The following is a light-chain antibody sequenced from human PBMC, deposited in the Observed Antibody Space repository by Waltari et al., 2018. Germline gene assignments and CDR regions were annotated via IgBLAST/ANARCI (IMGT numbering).Light chain of an antibody. J-gene: IGLJ3*02. CDR3: SSFTTSSTVV. Sequence: QSALTQTASVSGSPGQSITISCTGTSSDVGAYNHVSWYQQNPGKAPKVRIYDVSNRPAWVSNRFSGSKSGNTASLSISGLQAEDEADYYCSSFTTSSTVVFGGGTKLTVL. CDR1: SSDVGAYNH. V-gene: IGLV2-14*03. CDR2: DVS.